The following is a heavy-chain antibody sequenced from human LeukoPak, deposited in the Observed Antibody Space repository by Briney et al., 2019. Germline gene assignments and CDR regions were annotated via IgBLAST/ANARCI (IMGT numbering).Heavy chain of an antibody. CDR1: GFTFSDYY. V-gene: IGHV3-49*04. J-gene: IGHJ6*04. CDR2: IRSKAYGGTT. Sequence: PGRSLRLSCAASGFTFSDYYMSWVRQAPGKGLEWVGFIRSKAYGGTTEYAASVKGRFTISRDDSKSIAYLQMNSLKTEDTAVYYCSRADYYGSGSPISLDVWGKGTTVTVSP. D-gene: IGHD3-10*01. CDR3: SRADYYGSGSPISLDV.